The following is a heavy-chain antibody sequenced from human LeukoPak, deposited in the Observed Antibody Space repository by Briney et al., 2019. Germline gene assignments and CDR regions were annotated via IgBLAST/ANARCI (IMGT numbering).Heavy chain of an antibody. D-gene: IGHD3-22*01. CDR3: ARDLWGTSGYRFDY. Sequence: GGSLRLSCAASGFTFSSYGMNWVRQAPGQGLEWVSYISSTSGTIYYADSVKGRLTISRDNAKTSLFLQMDSLRDEDTAVYYCARDLWGTSGYRFDYWGQGTLVTVSS. CDR1: GFTFSSYG. V-gene: IGHV3-48*02. CDR2: ISSTSGTI. J-gene: IGHJ4*02.